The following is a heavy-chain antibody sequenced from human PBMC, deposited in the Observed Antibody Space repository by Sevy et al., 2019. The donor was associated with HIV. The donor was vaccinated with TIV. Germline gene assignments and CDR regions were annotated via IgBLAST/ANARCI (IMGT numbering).Heavy chain of an antibody. CDR3: TRVEGAADWGMDV. CDR2: IRGKRNGETK. D-gene: IGHD1-26*01. CDR1: GFIFGDYT. J-gene: IGHJ6*02. V-gene: IGHV3-49*04. Sequence: GGSLRLSCSPSGFIFGDYTVSWVRQAPGKGLEWIAFIRGKRNGETKEYAASVRGGFTISRDDSKSIAYLQMNSLKTEDTAVYYCTRVEGAADWGMDVWGQGTTVTVSS.